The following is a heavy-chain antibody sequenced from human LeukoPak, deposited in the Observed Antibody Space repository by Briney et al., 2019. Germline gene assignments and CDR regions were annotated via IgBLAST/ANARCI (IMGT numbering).Heavy chain of an antibody. CDR2: INPNSGGT. CDR1: GYTFTDYY. V-gene: IGHV1-2*02. CDR3: ARGGYSSSFWFDP. J-gene: IGHJ5*02. Sequence: ASVKVSCKASGYTFTDYYIYWVRQAPGQGLEWMGWINPNSGGTNYAQKFQGRVTMTRDTSISTAYMELSRLRSDDTAVYYCARGGYSSSFWFDPWGQGTLVTVSS. D-gene: IGHD6-13*01.